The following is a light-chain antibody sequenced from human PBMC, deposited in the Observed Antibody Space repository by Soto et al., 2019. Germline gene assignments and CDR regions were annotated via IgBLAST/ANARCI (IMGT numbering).Light chain of an antibody. V-gene: IGKV3-20*01. CDR3: QQYGSSSIN. Sequence: EIVLTHSPGTLSLSPWERVTLSFRSSQSVRSSNLAWYQQKPGQPPRLLIYGASSTATDIPDRFSGSGSGTDFTLTISRLEPEDFAVYYCQQYGSSSINFGQGTRLEIK. J-gene: IGKJ5*01. CDR2: GAS. CDR1: QSVRSSN.